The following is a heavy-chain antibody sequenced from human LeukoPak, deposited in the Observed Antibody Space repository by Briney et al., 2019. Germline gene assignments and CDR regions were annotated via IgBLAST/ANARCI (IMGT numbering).Heavy chain of an antibody. Sequence: SETLSLTCTVSGGSISSYYWSWIRQPPGKGLEWVGYIYYSGSTNYNPSPKSRVTISVDTSKNQFSLRLSSVTAADTAVYYCARELSGSYNYFDYWGQGTLVTVSS. CDR2: IYYSGST. CDR3: ARELSGSYNYFDY. CDR1: GGSISSYY. J-gene: IGHJ4*02. D-gene: IGHD1-26*01. V-gene: IGHV4-59*01.